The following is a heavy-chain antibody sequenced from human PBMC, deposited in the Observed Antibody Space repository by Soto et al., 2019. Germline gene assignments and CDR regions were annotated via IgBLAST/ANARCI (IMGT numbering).Heavy chain of an antibody. D-gene: IGHD5-18*01. Sequence: GGSLRLSCAASGFTFSNAWMNWVRQAPGKGLEWVGRIKSKTDGGTTDYAAPVKGRFTISRDDSKNTLYLQMNSLKTEDTAVYYCTTALPDTALTDDRYYYGMDVWGQGTTVTVSS. J-gene: IGHJ6*02. CDR1: GFTFSNAW. CDR3: TTALPDTALTDDRYYYGMDV. CDR2: IKSKTDGGTT. V-gene: IGHV3-15*07.